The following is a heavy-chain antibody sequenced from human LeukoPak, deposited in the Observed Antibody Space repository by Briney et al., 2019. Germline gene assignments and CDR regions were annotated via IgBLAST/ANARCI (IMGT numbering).Heavy chain of an antibody. CDR3: AREGVVPLERVVYY. D-gene: IGHD1-1*01. V-gene: IGHV4-4*07. CDR2: IYTSGST. CDR1: GGSISSYY. Sequence: SETLSLTCTVSGGSISSYYWSWIRQPAGKGLEWIGRIYTSGSTNYNPSLKSRVTMSVDTSKNQFSLKLSSVTAADTAVYYCAREGVVPLERVVYYWGQGTLVTVSS. J-gene: IGHJ4*02.